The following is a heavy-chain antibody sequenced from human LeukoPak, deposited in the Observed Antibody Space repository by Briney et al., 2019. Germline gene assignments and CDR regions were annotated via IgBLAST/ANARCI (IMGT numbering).Heavy chain of an antibody. CDR1: GFIFSSYA. V-gene: IGHV3-23*01. CDR3: ARDLDYGDYYYYYGMDV. Sequence: PGGSLRLSCAASGFIFSSYAMSWVRQAPGQGLEWVSAISGSGGSTYYADSVKGRFTISRDNSKNTLYLQMNSLRAEDTAVYYCARDLDYGDYYYYYGMDVWGQGTTVTVSS. CDR2: ISGSGGST. J-gene: IGHJ6*02. D-gene: IGHD4-17*01.